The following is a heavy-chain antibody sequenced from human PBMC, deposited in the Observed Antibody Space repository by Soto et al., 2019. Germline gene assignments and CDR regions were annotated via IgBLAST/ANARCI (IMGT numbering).Heavy chain of an antibody. D-gene: IGHD2-15*01. CDR2: AAYSGGT. Sequence: PSETLSLTCTVSGGSIANNYYFWGWVRQPPGKGLEWIGSAAYSGGTYKNPSLKSRVTVSVDTSKNQFSLKLTSVTAADTAVYYCAKVVVGATSHSDFDSWGQGTLVTVSS. V-gene: IGHV4-39*01. CDR1: GGSIANNYYF. J-gene: IGHJ4*02. CDR3: AKVVVGATSHSDFDS.